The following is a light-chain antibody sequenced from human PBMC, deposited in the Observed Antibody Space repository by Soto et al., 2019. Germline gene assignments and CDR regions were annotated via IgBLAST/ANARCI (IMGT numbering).Light chain of an antibody. V-gene: IGKV3-15*01. Sequence: EIVMTQSPASLSVSPGDGVTLSCRASQSVASNVAWYQQKPGQGPRLLIHGASTRAVSVPARFSGSGSGTDFTLTISSLQSEDFAVYYCQQYHNWPPQYTFGQGTKLQIK. CDR3: QQYHNWPPQYT. CDR1: QSVASN. CDR2: GAS. J-gene: IGKJ2*01.